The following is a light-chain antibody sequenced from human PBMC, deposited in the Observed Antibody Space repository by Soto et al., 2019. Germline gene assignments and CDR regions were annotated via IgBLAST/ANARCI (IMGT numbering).Light chain of an antibody. J-gene: IGLJ1*01. CDR2: DVS. V-gene: IGLV2-14*01. Sequence: QSVLTQPASVSGSPGQSITISCTGTSSDVGAYNYVSWYQQHPGKAPKLMIYDVSHRPSGVSHRFSGSKSGNTASLTISGLQPEDEADYYRGSYTTRSNYVFGTGTKVTVL. CDR3: GSYTTRSNYV. CDR1: SSDVGAYNY.